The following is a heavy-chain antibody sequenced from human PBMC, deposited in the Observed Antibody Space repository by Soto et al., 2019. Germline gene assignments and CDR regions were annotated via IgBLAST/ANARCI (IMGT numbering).Heavy chain of an antibody. CDR1: GYTLTSYG. V-gene: IGHV1-18*01. J-gene: IGHJ4*02. CDR2: ISAYNGNT. Sequence: QVQLVQSGAEVKKPGASVKVSCKASGYTLTSYGISWGRQAPGHGLRWMGWISAYNGNTNYAQKLQGRVTMTTDTSTSKAYMELRSLRSDDTAVYYCARDPPEVVATRERSDYWGQGTLVTVSS. CDR3: ARDPPEVVATRERSDY. D-gene: IGHD1-26*01.